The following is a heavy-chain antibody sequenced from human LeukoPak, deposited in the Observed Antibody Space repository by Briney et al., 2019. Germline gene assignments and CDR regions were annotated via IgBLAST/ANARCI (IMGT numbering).Heavy chain of an antibody. J-gene: IGHJ4*01. CDR1: GFTFSNSA. Sequence: GGSLRLSCAASGFTFSNSAMSWVRQAPGKGLEWVSTLSGSGITTYYADSVKGRFTSSRDNSKHTLSLQMHSLRAEDTAVYYCAKGIYSSGWSYFDYWGHGTPGHRLL. V-gene: IGHV3-23*01. CDR3: AKGIYSSGWSYFDY. D-gene: IGHD6-19*01. CDR2: LSGSGITT.